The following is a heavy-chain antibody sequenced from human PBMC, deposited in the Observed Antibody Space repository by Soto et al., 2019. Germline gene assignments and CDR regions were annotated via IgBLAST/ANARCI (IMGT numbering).Heavy chain of an antibody. Sequence: PGGSLRLSCTASGFAFSVSWMSWVRQVPGKGLEWVANIKPDGSVIYYVDFVKGRFTVSRDNAKNSLFLQMSSLRADDTAVYYCARENAPTFDYWGQGALVTVSS. CDR2: IKPDGSVI. CDR1: GFAFSVSW. CDR3: ARENAPTFDY. J-gene: IGHJ4*02. D-gene: IGHD1-1*01. V-gene: IGHV3-7*05.